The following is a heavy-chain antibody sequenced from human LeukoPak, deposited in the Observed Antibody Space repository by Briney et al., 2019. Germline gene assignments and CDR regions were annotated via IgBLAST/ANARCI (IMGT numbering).Heavy chain of an antibody. V-gene: IGHV3-11*04. CDR1: GFSGFTFSDYY. J-gene: IGHJ4*02. D-gene: IGHD6-6*01. CDR3: AREDAVSGQLVPFDY. Sequence: PGGSLRLSCAASGFSGFTFSDYYMSWVRQAPGKGLEWVSYISGSGTTIYYADSVKGRFTISRDNAENSLYLQMNSLRAEDTAVYYCAREDAVSGQLVPFDYWGQGTLVTVSS. CDR2: ISGSGTTI.